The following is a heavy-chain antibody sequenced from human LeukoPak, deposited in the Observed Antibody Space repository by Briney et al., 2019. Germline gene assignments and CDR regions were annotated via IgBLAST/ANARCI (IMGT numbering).Heavy chain of an antibody. CDR1: GFTFSSYA. Sequence: GGSLRLSCAASGFTFSSYAMHWVRQAPGKGLEWVAVISYDGSNKYHADSVKGRFTVSRDNSKNTLYLQMNSLRAEDTAVYYCARETGSAVGSTDFDYWGKGTLVTVSS. V-gene: IGHV3-30-3*01. D-gene: IGHD4-17*01. CDR2: ISYDGSNK. CDR3: ARETGSAVGSTDFDY. J-gene: IGHJ4*02.